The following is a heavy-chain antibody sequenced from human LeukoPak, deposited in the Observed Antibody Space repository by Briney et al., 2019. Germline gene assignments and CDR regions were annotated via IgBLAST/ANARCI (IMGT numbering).Heavy chain of an antibody. Sequence: GRSVRLSCVASGFMFSVYGMHWVRQAPGKGLEWVAVIWNDGSNKYYADSVKGRFTISRDNSKNTLYLQMNSLRAEDTAVYSCARASGPLDYWGQGSLVTVSS. J-gene: IGHJ4*02. CDR2: IWNDGSNK. CDR1: GFMFSVYG. CDR3: ARASGPLDY. D-gene: IGHD3-10*01. V-gene: IGHV3-33*01.